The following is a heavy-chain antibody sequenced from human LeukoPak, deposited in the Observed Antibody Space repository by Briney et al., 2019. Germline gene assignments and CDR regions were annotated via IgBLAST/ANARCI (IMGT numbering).Heavy chain of an antibody. CDR2: IRFDASNK. D-gene: IGHD2/OR15-2a*01. J-gene: IGHJ2*01. CDR1: GFTFSDYG. V-gene: IGHV3-30*02. CDR3: ARDAVVKSDYYFWYFDL. Sequence: GGSLRLSSEVAGFTFSDYGIHWVRQAPGKGLEWVALIRFDASNKYYAESVKGRFSIYRDNSKDTGHLQVNSLRPEDTRIYYCARDAVVKSDYYFWYFDLWVRGTMVSVCS.